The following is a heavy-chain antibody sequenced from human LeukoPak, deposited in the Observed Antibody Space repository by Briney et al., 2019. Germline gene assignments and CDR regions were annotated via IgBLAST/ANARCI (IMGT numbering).Heavy chain of an antibody. V-gene: IGHV4-38-2*02. CDR3: ASGRDSSGYYFDY. D-gene: IGHD3-22*01. Sequence: SETLSLTCTVSGYSISSDYYWGWIRQPPGKGLEWIGSIYHSGSTNYNPSLKSRVTISVDTSKNQFSLKLSSVTAADTVVYYCASGRDSSGYYFDYWGQGTLVTVSS. J-gene: IGHJ4*02. CDR2: IYHSGST. CDR1: GYSISSDYY.